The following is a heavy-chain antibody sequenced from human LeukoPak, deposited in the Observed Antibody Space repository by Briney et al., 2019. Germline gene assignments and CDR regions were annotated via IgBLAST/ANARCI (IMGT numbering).Heavy chain of an antibody. CDR2: IRSSIYGGTP. D-gene: IGHD1-1*01. V-gene: IGHV3-49*03. Sequence: GGSLRLSCASSGFTFREFAVSWFRQAPGKGLEWIGFIRSSIYGGTPKAAASVKGRFIFSRDDSKGVAYLRMNSLKTDDTAVYYCSREWGNGNDLRPDSWGQGTLVTVSS. J-gene: IGHJ4*02. CDR3: SREWGNGNDLRPDS. CDR1: GFTFREFA.